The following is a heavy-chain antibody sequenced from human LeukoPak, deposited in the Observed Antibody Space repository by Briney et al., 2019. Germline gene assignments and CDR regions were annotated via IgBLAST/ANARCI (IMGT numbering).Heavy chain of an antibody. J-gene: IGHJ3*02. V-gene: IGHV1-2*06. D-gene: IGHD5-18*01. Sequence: GASVKVSCKASGYTFTGYYMHWVRQAPGQGLEWMGRINPNSGGTNYAQKFQGRVTMTRDTSISTAYMELSRLRSEDTAVYYCARDQQLEGAFDIWGQGTMVTVSS. CDR1: GYTFTGYY. CDR2: INPNSGGT. CDR3: ARDQQLEGAFDI.